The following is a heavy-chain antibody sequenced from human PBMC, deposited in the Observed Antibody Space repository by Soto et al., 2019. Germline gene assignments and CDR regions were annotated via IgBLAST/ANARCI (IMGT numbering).Heavy chain of an antibody. Sequence: QVQLQESGPGLVKPSETLSLTCAVSGDSISSYYCMWIRQPPGKGLESIGYLYYGRSANYNPSLKSRVTLSVDSSTNQCSLTLSSMTAAETAVYYCALRSMAVVPEYWGQGTLVTVSS. CDR1: GDSISSYY. CDR2: LYYGRSA. D-gene: IGHD3-22*01. V-gene: IGHV4-59*01. J-gene: IGHJ4*02. CDR3: ALRSMAVVPEY.